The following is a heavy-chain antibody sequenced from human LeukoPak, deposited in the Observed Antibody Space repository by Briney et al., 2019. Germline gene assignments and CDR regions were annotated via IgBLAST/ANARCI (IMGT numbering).Heavy chain of an antibody. J-gene: IGHJ4*02. CDR3: ARGRNIEMTTMSGGSDY. D-gene: IGHD5-24*01. CDR1: GYTFTDYY. CDR2: LNPNSGDT. Sequence: GSVKVSCKASGYTFTDYYMHWVRQAPGQGLEWMGWLNPNSGDTNYAQKFQGRVSMTRDTSISTAYMDLSDLRSDDTAVYYCARGRNIEMTTMSGGSDYWGQGTLVTVSS. V-gene: IGHV1-2*02.